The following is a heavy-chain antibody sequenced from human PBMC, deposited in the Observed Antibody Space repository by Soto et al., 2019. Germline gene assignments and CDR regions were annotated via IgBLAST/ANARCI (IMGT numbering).Heavy chain of an antibody. D-gene: IGHD2-2*01. CDR3: TTLSYLYYDGMDV. CDR1: GFTFSNAW. Sequence: GGSLRLSCEASGFTFSNAWMNWVRQGPGKGLEWLGRIKSAVDGGTADYGAATKGRFSTSRDDLKNMLYLQMNSLKPDDTAVYYCTTLSYLYYDGMDVWGQGTTVTVSS. CDR2: IKSAVDGGTA. J-gene: IGHJ6*02. V-gene: IGHV3-15*01.